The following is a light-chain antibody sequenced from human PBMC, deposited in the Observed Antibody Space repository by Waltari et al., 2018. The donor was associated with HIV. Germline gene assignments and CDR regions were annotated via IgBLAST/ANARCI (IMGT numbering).Light chain of an antibody. CDR1: QSISRY. CDR2: AAS. CDR3: QQGFTAPYT. V-gene: IGKV1-39*01. Sequence: DIQMTQSPLSVSASVGDRVTITCRASQSISRYLNWYQQRPGKAPKLLIHAASSLQSGVPSRFNASGSGTDFTLTFRSLQPEDFATYYCQQGFTAPYTFGQGTKLEI. J-gene: IGKJ2*01.